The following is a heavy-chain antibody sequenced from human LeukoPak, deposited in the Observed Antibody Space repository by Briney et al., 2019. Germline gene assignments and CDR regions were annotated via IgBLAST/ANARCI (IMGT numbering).Heavy chain of an antibody. J-gene: IGHJ4*02. Sequence: ASVKVSCKASGYTFTSYGISWVRQAPGQGLEWMGGIIPIFGTANYAQKFQGRVTITADKSTSTAYMELSSLRSEDTAVYYCARAPTYSGSHYWGQGTLVTVSS. CDR2: IIPIFGTA. CDR3: ARAPTYSGSHY. D-gene: IGHD1-26*01. V-gene: IGHV1-69*06. CDR1: GYTFTSYG.